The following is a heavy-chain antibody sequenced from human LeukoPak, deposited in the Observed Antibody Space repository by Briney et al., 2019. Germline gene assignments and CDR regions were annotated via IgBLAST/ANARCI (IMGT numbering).Heavy chain of an antibody. CDR2: INPNSGGT. V-gene: IGHV1-2*02. Sequence: ASVKVSCKASGYTFTGYYMHWVRQAPGQGLEWMGWINPNSGGTNYAQKFQGRVTMTRDTSISTAYMELSRLRSDDTAVYYCARGSSRTVKSRNFDYWGQGTLVTVSS. CDR1: GYTFTGYY. CDR3: ARGSSRTVKSRNFDY. J-gene: IGHJ4*02.